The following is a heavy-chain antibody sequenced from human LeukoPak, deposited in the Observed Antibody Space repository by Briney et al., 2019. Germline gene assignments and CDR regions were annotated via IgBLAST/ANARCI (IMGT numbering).Heavy chain of an antibody. CDR3: ARVLGVVGSNWFDP. CDR2: IYTSGST. Sequence: GSLRLSCAASGFTFSSYAMSWVRQAPGKGLEWIGRIYTSGSTNYNPSLKSRVTMSVDTSKNQFSLKLSSVTAADTAVYYCARVLGVVGSNWFDPWGQGTLVTVSS. CDR1: GFTFSSYA. V-gene: IGHV4-4*07. D-gene: IGHD3-22*01. J-gene: IGHJ5*02.